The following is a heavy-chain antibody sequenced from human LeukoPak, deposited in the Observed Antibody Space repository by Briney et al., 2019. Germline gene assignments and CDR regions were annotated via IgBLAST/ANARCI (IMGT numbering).Heavy chain of an antibody. CDR3: AREYDSSGYYPSDAFDI. CDR1: SYSISSGYY. D-gene: IGHD3-22*01. Sequence: SETLSLTCAVSSYSISSGYYWGWIRQPPGKGLEWIGSIYHSGSTYYNPSLKSRVTISVDTSKNQFSLKLSSVTAADTAVYYCAREYDSSGYYPSDAFDIWGQGTMVTVSS. J-gene: IGHJ3*02. CDR2: IYHSGST. V-gene: IGHV4-38-2*02.